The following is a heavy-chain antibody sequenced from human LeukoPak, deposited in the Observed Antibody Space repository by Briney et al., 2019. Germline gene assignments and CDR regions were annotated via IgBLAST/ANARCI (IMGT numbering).Heavy chain of an antibody. CDR3: ARARGTAGSYFREDFDY. CDR1: GGTFSSYA. CDR2: IRPSSVDT. J-gene: IGHJ4*02. Sequence: ASVKVSCKASGGTFSSYAISWVRQAPGQGLGWMGRIRPSSVDTNWAPKFKGRVTMTRDTSIGTAYMELSRLRSDDTAVYYGARARGTAGSYFREDFDYWGQGTLVTVSS. D-gene: IGHD3-10*01. V-gene: IGHV1-2*06.